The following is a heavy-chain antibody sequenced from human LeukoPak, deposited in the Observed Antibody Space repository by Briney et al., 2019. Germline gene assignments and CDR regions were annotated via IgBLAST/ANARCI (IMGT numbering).Heavy chain of an antibody. CDR1: GFTLSTYA. CDR3: AKDLGRYRNNYFDY. J-gene: IGHJ4*02. CDR2: ISSSSSTI. Sequence: GGSLRLSCAASGFTLSTYAMSWVRQAPGKGLEWVSYISSSSSTIYYADSVKGRFTISRDDSKNTLYLQMNSLRAEDTAVYYCAKDLGRYRNNYFDYWGQGTLVTVSS. D-gene: IGHD1-26*01. V-gene: IGHV3-23*01.